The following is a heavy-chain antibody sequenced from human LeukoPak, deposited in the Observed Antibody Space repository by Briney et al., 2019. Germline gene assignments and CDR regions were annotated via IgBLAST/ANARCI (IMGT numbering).Heavy chain of an antibody. Sequence: SGTLSLTCAVSGASISGSNWWTWVRQPPGKGLEWIGEIYESGSTNYNPSLKSRVTISVDKSKNQFSLKLSSVTAADTAVYYCARFNMIVAIHYWGQGTLVTVSS. CDR1: GASISGSNW. CDR2: IYESGST. CDR3: ARFNMIVAIHY. V-gene: IGHV4-4*02. J-gene: IGHJ4*02. D-gene: IGHD3-22*01.